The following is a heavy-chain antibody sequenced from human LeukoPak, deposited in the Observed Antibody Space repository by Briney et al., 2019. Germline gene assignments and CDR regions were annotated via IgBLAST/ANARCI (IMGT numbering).Heavy chain of an antibody. V-gene: IGHV4-59*01. CDR3: ARGRGRQWLVRWPWLDL. D-gene: IGHD6-19*01. CDR1: GGSISSYY. Sequence: MPSETLSLTCTVSGGSISSYYWSWIRQPPGKGLEWIGYIYYSGSTNYNPSLKSRVTISVDTSKNQFSLKLSSVTAADTAVYYCARGRGRQWLVRWPWLDLWGRGTLVTVSS. CDR2: IYYSGST. J-gene: IGHJ2*01.